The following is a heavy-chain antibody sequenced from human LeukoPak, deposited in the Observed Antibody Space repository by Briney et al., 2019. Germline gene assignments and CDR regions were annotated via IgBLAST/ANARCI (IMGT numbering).Heavy chain of an antibody. CDR1: GGSISSSSYY. V-gene: IGHV4-39*01. Sequence: SETLSLTCTVSGGSISSSSYYWGWIRQPPGKGLEWIGSIYYSGSTYYNPSLKSRVTISVDTSKNQFSLKLSSVTAADTAVYYCARQGSSGWYPVDYWGQGTLVTVSS. D-gene: IGHD6-19*01. J-gene: IGHJ4*02. CDR2: IYYSGST. CDR3: ARQGSSGWYPVDY.